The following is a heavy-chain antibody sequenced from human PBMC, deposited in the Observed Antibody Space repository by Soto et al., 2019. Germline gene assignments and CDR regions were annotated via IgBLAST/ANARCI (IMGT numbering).Heavy chain of an antibody. CDR3: VRYCSTTLCNGVATRIFDY. CDR2: ISGSGSVV. Sequence: GGSLRLSCAASRFTFSSYEMHWVRQAPGKGLEWVSYISGSGSVVYYADSVKGRFTISRDNTRNSLYLQMNSLRDEDTALYYCVRYCSTTLCNGVATRIFDYWGQGTLVTVSS. J-gene: IGHJ4*02. V-gene: IGHV3-48*03. CDR1: RFTFSSYE. D-gene: IGHD5-12*01.